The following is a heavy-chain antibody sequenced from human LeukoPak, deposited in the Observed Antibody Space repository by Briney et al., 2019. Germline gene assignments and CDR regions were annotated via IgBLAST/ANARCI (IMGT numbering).Heavy chain of an antibody. V-gene: IGHV3-7*04. CDR2: IKQDGSEK. CDR3: ARGGSYLSAFDI. J-gene: IGHJ3*02. Sequence: GGSLRLSCAAAGFTFSSYWMSWVRQAPGKGLEWVANIKQDGSEKYYMDSVKGRFTISRDNAKNSLYLQMNSLRVEDTAVYYCARGGSYLSAFDIWGQGTMVTVSS. CDR1: GFTFSSYW. D-gene: IGHD1-26*01.